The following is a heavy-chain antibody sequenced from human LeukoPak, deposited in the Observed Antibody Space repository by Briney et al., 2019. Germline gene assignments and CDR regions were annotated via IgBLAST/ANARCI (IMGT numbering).Heavy chain of an antibody. Sequence: SETLSLTCTVSGGSISSYYWSWIRQPPGKGLEWIGYIYYSGSTNYNPSLKSRVIISVDTSKNQFSLKPSSVTAADTAVYYCARSDYYGSGSYPWDWFDPWGQGTLVTVSS. V-gene: IGHV4-59*01. CDR1: GGSISSYY. CDR2: IYYSGST. D-gene: IGHD3-10*01. CDR3: ARSDYYGSGSYPWDWFDP. J-gene: IGHJ5*02.